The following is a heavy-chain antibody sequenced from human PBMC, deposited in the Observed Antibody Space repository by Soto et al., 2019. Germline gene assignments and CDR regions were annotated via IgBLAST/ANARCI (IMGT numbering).Heavy chain of an antibody. CDR2: IRGNGDPP. J-gene: IGHJ4*02. D-gene: IGHD5-12*01. V-gene: IGHV3-64D*06. CDR1: GFTFRSYA. CDR3: VKSRGGNNFDFFD. Sequence: PGGSLRLSCSASGFTFRSYAMHWVRQAPGKGLEYVSGIRGNGDPPFYADSVKGRFTISRDNSKDTLYLQMSSLSADDTAVYYCVKSRGGNNFDFFDWGQGALVTVSS.